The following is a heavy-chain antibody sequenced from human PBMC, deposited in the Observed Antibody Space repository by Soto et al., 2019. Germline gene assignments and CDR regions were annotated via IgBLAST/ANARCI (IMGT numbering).Heavy chain of an antibody. D-gene: IGHD3-16*02. V-gene: IGHV1-2*04. CDR1: GYTFTGYY. CDR3: ARAMITFGGVIATPDY. Sequence: GASVKVSCKASGYTFTGYYMHWVRQAPGQGLEWMGWINPNSGGTNYAQKFQGWVTMTRDTSISTAYMELSRLRSDDTAVYYCARAMITFGGVIATPDYWGQGTLVTVSS. CDR2: INPNSGGT. J-gene: IGHJ4*02.